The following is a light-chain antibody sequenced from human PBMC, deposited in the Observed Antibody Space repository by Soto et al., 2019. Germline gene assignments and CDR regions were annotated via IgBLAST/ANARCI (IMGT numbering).Light chain of an antibody. CDR3: QQRSNWPRT. CDR1: QSVSSY. J-gene: IGKJ1*01. Sequence: EIVLTQSPATLSLSPGERATLSCRASQSVSSYLAWYQQKPGQAPRLLIYDASNRVTGIPARFSGSGSGTDFTLTISSLEPEDFAVYYCQQRSNWPRTFGQGTTVEI. CDR2: DAS. V-gene: IGKV3-11*01.